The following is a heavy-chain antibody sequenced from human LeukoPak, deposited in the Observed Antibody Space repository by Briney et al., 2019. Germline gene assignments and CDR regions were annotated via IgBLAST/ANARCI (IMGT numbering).Heavy chain of an antibody. Sequence: GGSLRLSCAASGFTFSNAWMSWVRQAPGRGLEWVGRIKSKTDGGTTDYAAPVKGRFTISRDDSKNTLYLQMNSLKTEDTAVYYCTTDQPVVVAATGYYGMDVWGQGTTVTVSS. D-gene: IGHD2-15*01. V-gene: IGHV3-15*01. J-gene: IGHJ6*02. CDR1: GFTFSNAW. CDR2: IKSKTDGGTT. CDR3: TTDQPVVVAATGYYGMDV.